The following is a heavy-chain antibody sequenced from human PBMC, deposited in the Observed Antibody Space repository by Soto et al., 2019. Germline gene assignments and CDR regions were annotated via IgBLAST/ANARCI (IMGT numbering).Heavy chain of an antibody. CDR2: IYYSGST. V-gene: IGHV4-39*01. CDR1: GGSISSSSYY. Sequence: SETLSLTCTVSGGSISSSSYYWGWIRQPPGKGLEWIGSIYYSGSTYYNPSLKSRVTISVDTSKNQFSLKLSSVTAADTAVYYCSSPKIAFYNWFDPWGEGTLVTVSS. J-gene: IGHJ5*02. D-gene: IGHD3-3*02. CDR3: SSPKIAFYNWFDP.